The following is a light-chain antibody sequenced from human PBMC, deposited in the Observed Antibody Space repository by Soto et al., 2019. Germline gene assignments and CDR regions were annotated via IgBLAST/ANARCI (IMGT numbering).Light chain of an antibody. CDR1: QTVSSSY. J-gene: IGKJ4*01. V-gene: IGKV3-20*01. CDR2: GAS. CDR3: QQFVSSPLT. Sequence: EIVLTQSPGTLSLSPGERATLSCRASQTVSSSYLAWYQQRPGQAPGLLMYGASSRATGISDRFSGSGSGTDFTLTISRLEPEDFAVYYCQQFVSSPLTFGGGTKVEIK.